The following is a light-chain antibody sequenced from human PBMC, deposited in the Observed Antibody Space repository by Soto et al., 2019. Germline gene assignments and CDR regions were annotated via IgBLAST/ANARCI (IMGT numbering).Light chain of an antibody. CDR1: SSNIGAGFV. CDR3: QSYDSSLSGNVV. CDR2: GKG. Sequence: QSVLTQPPSVSGAPGRRVTISGPGRSSNIGAGFVVPWSQQLPGTAPKLLIYGKGNGPSGVPDRFSGSKSGTSASLAITGLQAEDEADYYCQSYDSSLSGNVVFGGGTKLTVL. J-gene: IGLJ2*01. V-gene: IGLV1-40*01.